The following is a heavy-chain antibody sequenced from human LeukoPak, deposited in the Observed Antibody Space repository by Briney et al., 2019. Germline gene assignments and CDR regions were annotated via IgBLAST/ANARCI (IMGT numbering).Heavy chain of an antibody. CDR2: IYYSGST. CDR1: GGSISSSSYY. Sequence: SETLSLTCTVSGGSISSSSYYWGWIRQPPGKGLEWIGSIYYSGSTYYNPSLKSRVTISVDASKNQFSLKLSSVTAADTAVYYCAREQPWLNYWGQGTLVTVSS. D-gene: IGHD5-18*01. CDR3: AREQPWLNY. V-gene: IGHV4-39*02. J-gene: IGHJ4*02.